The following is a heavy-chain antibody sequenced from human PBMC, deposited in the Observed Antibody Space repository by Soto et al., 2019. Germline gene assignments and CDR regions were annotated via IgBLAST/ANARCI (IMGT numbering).Heavy chain of an antibody. CDR1: GFPFSSYG. D-gene: IGHD3-10*01. J-gene: IGHJ6*02. Sequence: GGSLRLSCAASGFPFSSYGMHWVHQAPGKGLEWVAVIWYDESNKYYADSVKGRFTISRDHSKNTLYLQMNSLRADDTAVYYCARDHGRLWFGELYPKPDYFYGMDVWGQGTTVTVSS. CDR3: ARDHGRLWFGELYPKPDYFYGMDV. CDR2: IWYDESNK. V-gene: IGHV3-33*01.